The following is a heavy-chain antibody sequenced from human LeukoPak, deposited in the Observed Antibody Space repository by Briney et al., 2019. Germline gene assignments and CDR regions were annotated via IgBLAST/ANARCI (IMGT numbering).Heavy chain of an antibody. CDR2: IYHSGST. CDR3: ARGDGGNSHYFDY. V-gene: IGHV4-30-2*01. D-gene: IGHD4-23*01. Sequence: SETLSLTCAVSGGSISSGGYSWSWIRQPPGKGLKWIGYIYHSGSTYCNPSLKSRVTISVDRSKNQFSLKLSSVTAADTAVYYCARGDGGNSHYFDYWGQGTLVTVSS. CDR1: GGSISSGGYS. J-gene: IGHJ4*02.